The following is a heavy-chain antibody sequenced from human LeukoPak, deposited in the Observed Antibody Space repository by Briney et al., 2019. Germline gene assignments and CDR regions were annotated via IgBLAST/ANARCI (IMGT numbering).Heavy chain of an antibody. CDR2: ISSSSSYI. J-gene: IGHJ3*02. Sequence: PSETLSLTCAVYGGSFSGYYWSWIRQPPGKGLEWVSSISSSSSYIYYADSVKGRFTISRDNAKNSLYLQMNSLRAEDTAVYYCAGGGYSYGYAFDIWGQGTMVTVSS. CDR3: AGGGYSYGYAFDI. CDR1: GGSFSGYY. V-gene: IGHV3-21*01. D-gene: IGHD5-18*01.